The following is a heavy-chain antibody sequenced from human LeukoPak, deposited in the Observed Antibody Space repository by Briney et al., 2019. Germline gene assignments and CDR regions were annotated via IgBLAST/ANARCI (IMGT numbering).Heavy chain of an antibody. V-gene: IGHV3-48*01. CDR2: ISSSSSTI. Sequence: GGSLRLSCAASGFTFSSYSMNWVRQAPGKGLEWVSYISSSSSTIYYADSVKGRFTISRDNAKNSLYLQMNSLRAEDTAVYYCARRRGVMGYNYYMDVWGKGTTVTVSS. CDR3: ARRRGVMGYNYYMDV. CDR1: GFTFSSYS. J-gene: IGHJ6*03. D-gene: IGHD3-10*01.